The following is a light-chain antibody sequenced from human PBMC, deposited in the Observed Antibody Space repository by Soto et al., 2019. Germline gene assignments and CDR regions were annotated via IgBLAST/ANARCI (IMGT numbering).Light chain of an antibody. CDR2: RNN. Sequence: QSVLTQSPSASGTPGQRVTISCSGSSSNIVSNYVYWYQQLPGTAPKLLIYRNNQRPSGVPDRFSGSKSGTSASLAISGLRSEDEADYYCVAWDDSLSGVVFGGGTKLTVL. V-gene: IGLV1-47*01. CDR3: VAWDDSLSGVV. J-gene: IGLJ2*01. CDR1: SSNIVSNY.